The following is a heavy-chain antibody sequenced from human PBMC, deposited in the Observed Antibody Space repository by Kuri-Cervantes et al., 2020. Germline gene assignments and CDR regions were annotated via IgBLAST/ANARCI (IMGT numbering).Heavy chain of an antibody. J-gene: IGHJ4*02. V-gene: IGHV4-34*01. CDR3: ARDSGRQLDY. Sequence: SETLSLTCAVYGGSFSGYYWSWIRQPPGKGLEWIGEINHSGSTNYNPPLKSRVTISVDTSKNQFSLQLNSVTPEDTAVYYCARDSGRQLDYWGQGTLGTVSS. CDR1: GGSFSGYY. CDR2: INHSGST. D-gene: IGHD6-13*01.